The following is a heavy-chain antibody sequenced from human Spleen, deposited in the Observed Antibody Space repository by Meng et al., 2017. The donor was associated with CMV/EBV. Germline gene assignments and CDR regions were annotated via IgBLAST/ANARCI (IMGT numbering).Heavy chain of an antibody. CDR2: LVVGSGNT. V-gene: IGHV1-58*01. CDR3: AAGPRDDFWTY. Sequence: SVKVSCKASGFSFSTSVLHWARRARGERPEWIGWLVVGSGNTNYARKFQGRVTFTRDMSTHTAYMDLSGLKSDDTAVYYCAAGPRDDFWTYWGQGTLVTVSS. CDR1: GFSFSTSV. D-gene: IGHD3-3*01. J-gene: IGHJ4*02.